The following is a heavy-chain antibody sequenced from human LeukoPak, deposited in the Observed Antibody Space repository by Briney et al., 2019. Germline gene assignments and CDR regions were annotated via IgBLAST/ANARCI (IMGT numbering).Heavy chain of an antibody. V-gene: IGHV4-38-2*01. Sequence: GSLRLSCAGSGFSFSSYAMSWVRQAPGKGLEWIGSIYHSGSTYYNPSLKSRVTISVDTSKNQFSLKLTSVTAADTAVYYCARGADGYNSYYYYYMDVWGKGTTVTVSS. CDR1: GFSFSSYA. D-gene: IGHD5-24*01. J-gene: IGHJ6*03. CDR2: IYHSGST. CDR3: ARGADGYNSYYYYYMDV.